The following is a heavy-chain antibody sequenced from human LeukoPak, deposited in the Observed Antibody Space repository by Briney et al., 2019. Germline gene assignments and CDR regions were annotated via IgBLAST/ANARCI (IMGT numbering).Heavy chain of an antibody. Sequence: GGSLRLSCAASGFTFSSYAMSWVRQAPGKGLEWVSAISGSGGRTYFADSVKGRFTISRDNSKNTLYLQMNSLRAEDTAVYYCAKQPFWSAYSGAFDIWGLGTVVTVSS. CDR1: GFTFSSYA. J-gene: IGHJ3*02. V-gene: IGHV3-23*01. CDR2: ISGSGGRT. D-gene: IGHD3-3*02. CDR3: AKQPFWSAYSGAFDI.